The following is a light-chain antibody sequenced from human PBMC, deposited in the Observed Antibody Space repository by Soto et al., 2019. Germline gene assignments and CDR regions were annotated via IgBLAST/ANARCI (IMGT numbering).Light chain of an antibody. CDR1: QSVNNN. V-gene: IGKV3-15*01. J-gene: IGKJ1*01. CDR3: QQYNNWPPWT. Sequence: EIVLTQSPATLSVSPGERATLSCRASQSVNNNLAWYHQKPGQAPRLLIFGGSTRASGIPARFSGSGSETEFPLTISSLQSEDFAVYYCQQYNNWPPWTFGRGTKVEVK. CDR2: GGS.